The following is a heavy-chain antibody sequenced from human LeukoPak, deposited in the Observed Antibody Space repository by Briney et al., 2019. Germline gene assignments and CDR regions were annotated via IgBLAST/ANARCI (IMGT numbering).Heavy chain of an antibody. J-gene: IGHJ3*01. CDR1: GYTFTDYY. Sequence: GASVTVSCKTSGYTFTDYYIHWLRQAPGQGLEWMGWISPHSGDTNYAQKFQGRVTMTRDTSISTANMDLSRLRSDDTAVYYCARVADVGFTDAFDVWGQGTVVTVSS. V-gene: IGHV1-2*02. CDR3: ARVADVGFTDAFDV. CDR2: ISPHSGDT. D-gene: IGHD1-26*01.